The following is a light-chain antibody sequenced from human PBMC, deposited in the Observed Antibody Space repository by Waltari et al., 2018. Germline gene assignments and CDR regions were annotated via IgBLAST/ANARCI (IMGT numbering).Light chain of an antibody. CDR1: GGSIATNY. Sequence: KFMLTQPHSVSESPGKTVTISCTGSGGSIATNYVQWYQQRPGSAPTLLIFEDYQRPSGITGRFSGSIDTSSNSTSLTISGLKTEDEADYFCQSYDRTDWVFGGGTKLTVL. CDR3: QSYDRTDWV. V-gene: IGLV6-57*02. CDR2: EDY. J-gene: IGLJ3*02.